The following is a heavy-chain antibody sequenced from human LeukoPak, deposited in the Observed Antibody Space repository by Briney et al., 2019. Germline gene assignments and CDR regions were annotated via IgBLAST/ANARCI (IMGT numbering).Heavy chain of an antibody. CDR3: GRERFTYDSSGVTD. CDR2: IKQDGSEK. D-gene: IGHD3-22*01. CDR1: GFTFGRYW. Sequence: GGSLRLSCVASGFTFGRYWMSWVRQAPGKGLEWVANIKQDGSEKYYVYSVKGRFTISIDNAKNSLYLQMNSLRAEDTAVYYCGRERFTYDSSGVTDWGQGTLVTVSS. J-gene: IGHJ4*02. V-gene: IGHV3-7*03.